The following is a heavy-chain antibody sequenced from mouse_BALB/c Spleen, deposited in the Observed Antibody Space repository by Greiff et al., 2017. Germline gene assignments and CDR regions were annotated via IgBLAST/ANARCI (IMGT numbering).Heavy chain of an antibody. CDR1: GYTFSSYW. CDR3: ARWLLRPYAMDY. J-gene: IGHJ4*01. CDR2: ILPGSGST. D-gene: IGHD2-3*01. V-gene: IGHV1-9*01. Sequence: QVQLQQSGAELMKPGASVKISCKATGYTFSSYWIEWVKQRPGHGLEWIGEILPGSGSTNYNEKFKGKATFTADTSSNTAYMQLSSLTSEDSAVYYCARWLLRPYAMDYWGQGTSVTVSS.